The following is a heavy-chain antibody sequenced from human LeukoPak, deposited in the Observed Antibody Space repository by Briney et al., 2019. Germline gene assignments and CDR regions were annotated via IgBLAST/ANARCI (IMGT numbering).Heavy chain of an antibody. Sequence: GGSLRLSCAASGFTVSSNYMSWVRRAPGKGLEWVSLIYSGGVTYYADSVKGRFTISRDNSKDTLYLQMNSLRAEDTAVYYCARAGGGDKQQLVWYFDLWGRGTLVTVSS. CDR2: IYSGGVT. V-gene: IGHV3-53*01. J-gene: IGHJ2*01. CDR3: ARAGGGDKQQLVWYFDL. D-gene: IGHD6-13*01. CDR1: GFTVSSNY.